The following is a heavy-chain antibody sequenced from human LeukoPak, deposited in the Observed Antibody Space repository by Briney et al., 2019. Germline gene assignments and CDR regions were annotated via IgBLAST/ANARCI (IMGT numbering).Heavy chain of an antibody. CDR2: INHSGST. CDR1: GGSFSGYY. CDR3: ARHSSIAADFDY. Sequence: TTSETLSLTCAVYGGSFSGYYWSWIRQPPGKGLEWIGEINHSGSTNYNPSLKSRVTISVDTSKNQFSLKLSSVTAADTAVYYCARHSSIAADFDYWGQGTLVTVSS. D-gene: IGHD6-25*01. V-gene: IGHV4-34*01. J-gene: IGHJ4*02.